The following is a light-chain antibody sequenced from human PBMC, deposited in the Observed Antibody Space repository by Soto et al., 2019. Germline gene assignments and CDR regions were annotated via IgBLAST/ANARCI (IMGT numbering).Light chain of an antibody. J-gene: IGKJ4*01. CDR2: GAS. V-gene: IGKV3D-7*01. CDR3: QQDYNLPPGT. Sequence: PGERVTLSCRASQSVCSSYFTWHHHKPGQAPRLLIYGASTRATNIPARFSGSGSGTDFTLTISSLQPEDFVVYYCQQDYNLPPGTFGGGTKVEIK. CDR1: QSVCSSY.